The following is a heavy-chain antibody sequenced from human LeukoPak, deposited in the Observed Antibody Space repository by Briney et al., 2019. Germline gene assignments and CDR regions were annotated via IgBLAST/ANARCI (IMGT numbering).Heavy chain of an antibody. CDR1: GASIGSSNW. Sequence: SETLSLTCAVSGASIGSSNWWRWVRQPPGKGLEWIGEVYHSGDTNYNPSLRSRVTIPADRPNNQFPLRLNSVPAADTAVFYCARPRPKYSSSWDDYGGQGTLVTVSS. CDR3: ARPRPKYSSSWDDY. V-gene: IGHV4-4*02. J-gene: IGHJ4*02. CDR2: VYHSGDT. D-gene: IGHD6-13*01.